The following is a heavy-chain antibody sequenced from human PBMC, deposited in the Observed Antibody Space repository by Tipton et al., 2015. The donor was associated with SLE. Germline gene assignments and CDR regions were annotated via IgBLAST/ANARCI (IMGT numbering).Heavy chain of an antibody. CDR2: MYYSGSA. CDR1: GGSISSHY. Sequence: TLSLTCIVSGGSISSHYWSWVRQPPGKGLEWIGYMYYSGSANYNPSLKSRVTISVDTSKNQFSLNVSSVTAADTAVYYCASWHSSSWYYFDYWGQGTLVTVSS. D-gene: IGHD6-13*01. V-gene: IGHV4-59*11. J-gene: IGHJ4*02. CDR3: ASWHSSSWYYFDY.